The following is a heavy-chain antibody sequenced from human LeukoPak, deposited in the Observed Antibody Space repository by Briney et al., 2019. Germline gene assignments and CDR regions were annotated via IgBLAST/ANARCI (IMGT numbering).Heavy chain of an antibody. CDR2: ITGSGDVT. J-gene: IGHJ4*02. CDR1: GFTFSKYA. CDR3: AKTPY. V-gene: IGHV3-23*01. Sequence: GGSLRLSCAASGFTFSKYAMNWVRQAPGKGLEWVSTITGSGDVTYYADSVKGRITISRDNSKNTLYLQMNSLRAEDTAIYYCAKTPYWGQGTLVTVSS.